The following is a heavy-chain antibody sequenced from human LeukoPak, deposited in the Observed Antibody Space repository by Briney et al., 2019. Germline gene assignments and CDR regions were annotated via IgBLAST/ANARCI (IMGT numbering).Heavy chain of an antibody. CDR3: ARLMPMVLTGQRYFYHPLDV. D-gene: IGHD3-9*01. V-gene: IGHV4-59*08. CDR2: VHYSGAT. Sequence: SETLSLTCIVSGDSVSTKYWAWVRQPPGMPLEYVGYVHYSGATDYNTSLRSRLTTSMDTSRNIFSLRLSSVTAADTAVYYCARLMPMVLTGQRYFYHPLDVWGKGTTVTVSS. J-gene: IGHJ6*04. CDR1: GDSVSTKY.